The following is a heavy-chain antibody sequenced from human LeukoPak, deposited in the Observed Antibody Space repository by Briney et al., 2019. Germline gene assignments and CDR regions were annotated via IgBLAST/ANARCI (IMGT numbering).Heavy chain of an antibody. V-gene: IGHV4-39*01. D-gene: IGHD3-22*01. CDR3: ARHYYYDSSGYYSPFDY. CDR1: GGSISSSSYY. J-gene: IGHJ4*02. Sequence: PSGTLSLTCTVSGGSISSSSYYWGWIRQPPGKGLEWIGSIYYSGSTYYNPSLKSRVTMSVDTSKNQFSLKLSSVTAADTAVYYCARHYYYDSSGYYSPFDYWGQGTLVTVSS. CDR2: IYYSGST.